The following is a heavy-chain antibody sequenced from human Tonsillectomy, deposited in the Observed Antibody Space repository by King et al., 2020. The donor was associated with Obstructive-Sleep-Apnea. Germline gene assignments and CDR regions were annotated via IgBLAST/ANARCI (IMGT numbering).Heavy chain of an antibody. CDR1: GGSISTYH. J-gene: IGHJ4*02. D-gene: IGHD3-16*01. CDR2: VHYSGTT. Sequence: VQLQESGPGLVKPSETLSLICTVSGGSISTYHWNWIRQSPGKGLEWIGYVHYSGTTNYNPSLKSRATISVDTSKNQFYLKLSSVTSADTAMYYCARLDDSKCCHFDYWGQGNLVTVSS. V-gene: IGHV4-59*08. CDR3: ARLDDSKCCHFDY.